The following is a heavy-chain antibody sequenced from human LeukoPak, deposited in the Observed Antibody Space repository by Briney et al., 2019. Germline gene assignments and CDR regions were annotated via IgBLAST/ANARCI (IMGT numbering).Heavy chain of an antibody. D-gene: IGHD2-21*02. J-gene: IGHJ4*02. CDR1: GYTLTSYG. CDR2: ISAYNGNT. CDR3: ARTSVVVTEYYFDY. Sequence: ASVKVSCKASGYTLTSYGISWVRQAPGQGLEWMGWISAYNGNTNYAQKLQGRVTMTTDTSTSTAYMELRSLRSDDTAVYYCARTSVVVTEYYFDYWGQGTLVTVSS. V-gene: IGHV1-18*01.